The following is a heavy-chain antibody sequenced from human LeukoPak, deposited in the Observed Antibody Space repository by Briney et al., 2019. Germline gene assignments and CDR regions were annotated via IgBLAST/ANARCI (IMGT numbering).Heavy chain of an antibody. CDR1: GFTFSSYG. D-gene: IGHD6-13*01. V-gene: IGHV3-33*01. CDR3: ARTHSSSWYFDY. J-gene: IGHJ4*02. CDR2: IWYDGRNK. Sequence: GGSLRLSCAASGFTFSSYGMHWVRQAPGKGLEWVAVIWYDGRNKYYADSVKGRFTISRDNSKNTLYLQMNSLRAEDTAVYYCARTHSSSWYFDYWGQGTLVTVSS.